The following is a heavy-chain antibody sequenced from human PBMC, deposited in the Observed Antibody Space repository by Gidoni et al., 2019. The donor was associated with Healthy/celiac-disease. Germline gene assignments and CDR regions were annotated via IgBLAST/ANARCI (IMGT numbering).Heavy chain of an antibody. V-gene: IGHV3-21*01. CDR2: ITSGRTYI. J-gene: IGHJ4*02. D-gene: IGHD3-16*01. Sequence: EVQLVESGGGLVKPGGSLRLSCAASGFTFTAYNMNWVRQAPGKGLEWVSSITSGRTYIYYADSVKGRFTISRDNAKKSLYLHMNSLRVEDTAVYYCARGWGSSAGDYWGQGTLVTVSS. CDR3: ARGWGSSAGDY. CDR1: GFTFTAYN.